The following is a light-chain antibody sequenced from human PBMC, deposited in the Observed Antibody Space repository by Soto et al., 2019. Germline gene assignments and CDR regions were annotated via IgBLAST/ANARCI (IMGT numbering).Light chain of an antibody. CDR2: GAS. CDR1: QSVSSNY. CDR3: QQSGKSFPLT. V-gene: IGKV3-20*01. Sequence: EIVLTQSPGTLSLSPGERATLSCRASQSVSSNYLAWYQQKPGQAPKLPIYGASSRATGIPDRFSGSGSGTYFILTISRLDPEDFAMYYCQQSGKSFPLTFGGGTKLEI. J-gene: IGKJ4*01.